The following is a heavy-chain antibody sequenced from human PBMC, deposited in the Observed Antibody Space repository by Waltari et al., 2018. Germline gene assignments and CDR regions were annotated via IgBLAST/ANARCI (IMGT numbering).Heavy chain of an antibody. CDR2: ISSSSSYI. D-gene: IGHD6-13*01. Sequence: EVQLVESGGGLVKPGGSLRLSCAASGFTFSSYSMNWVRQAPGKGLEWVSSISSSSSYIYYADSVKGRFTISRDNAKNSLYLQMNSLRAEDTAVYYCARGVEIAAAAHDYWGQGTLVTVSS. CDR3: ARGVEIAAAAHDY. V-gene: IGHV3-21*01. J-gene: IGHJ4*02. CDR1: GFTFSSYS.